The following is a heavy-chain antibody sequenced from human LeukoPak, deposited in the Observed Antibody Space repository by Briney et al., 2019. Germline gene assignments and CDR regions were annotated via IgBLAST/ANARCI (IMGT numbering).Heavy chain of an antibody. Sequence: PGASLRLSCAASGFTFSRYWMSWVRQAPGKGLEWVANIKQDGSEKYYVDSVRGRFTISRDNAKNSLYLQMNSLRAEDTAVYYCARNPISPGLGDIWGQGTMVTVS. V-gene: IGHV3-7*01. J-gene: IGHJ3*02. CDR3: ARNPISPGLGDI. CDR2: IKQDGSEK. D-gene: IGHD3-9*01. CDR1: GFTFSRYW.